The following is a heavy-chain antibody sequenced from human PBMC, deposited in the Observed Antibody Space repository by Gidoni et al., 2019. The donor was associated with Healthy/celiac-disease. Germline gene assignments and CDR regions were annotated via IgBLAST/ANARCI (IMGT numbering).Heavy chain of an antibody. Sequence: EVQLVESGGGLVQPGGSLRLSCADSGVTFSSYEMNWVRQAPGKGLEWVSYISSSGSTIYYADSVKGRFTISRDNAKNSLYLQMNSLRAEDTAVYYCARIRGYSYGYAFDIWGQGTMVTVSS. J-gene: IGHJ3*02. CDR3: ARIRGYSYGYAFDI. CDR2: ISSSGSTI. CDR1: GVTFSSYE. D-gene: IGHD5-18*01. V-gene: IGHV3-48*03.